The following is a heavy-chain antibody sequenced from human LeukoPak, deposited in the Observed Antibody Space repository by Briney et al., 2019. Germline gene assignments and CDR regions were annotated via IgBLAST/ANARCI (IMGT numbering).Heavy chain of an antibody. CDR2: IIPIFGTA. Sequence: SVKVSCKASGGTFRSYAISWVRQAPGQGLEWMGRIIPIFGTANYAQKFQGRVTITTDESTSTAYMELSSLRSEDTAVYYCARDHYGNFDYWGQGTLVTVSS. V-gene: IGHV1-69*05. CDR1: GGTFRSYA. D-gene: IGHD4-17*01. CDR3: ARDHYGNFDY. J-gene: IGHJ4*02.